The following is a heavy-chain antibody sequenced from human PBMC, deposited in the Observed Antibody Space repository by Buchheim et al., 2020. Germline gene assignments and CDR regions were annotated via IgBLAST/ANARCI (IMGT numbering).Heavy chain of an antibody. J-gene: IGHJ6*02. CDR2: INHSGST. CDR1: GGSFSGYY. D-gene: IGHD3-3*01. CDR3: ARGPRDFWSGYYSGYYYYYGMDV. V-gene: IGHV4-34*01. Sequence: QVQLQQWGAGLLKPSETLSLTCAVYGGSFSGYYWSWIRQPPGKGLEWIGEINHSGSTNYNPSLKSRVTISVDTSKNQFSLKQSSVTAADTAVYYCARGPRDFWSGYYSGYYYYYGMDVWGQGTT.